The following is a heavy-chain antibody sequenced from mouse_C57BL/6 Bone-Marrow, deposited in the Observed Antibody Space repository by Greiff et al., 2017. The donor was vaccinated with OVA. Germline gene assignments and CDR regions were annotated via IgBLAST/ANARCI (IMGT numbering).Heavy chain of an antibody. Sequence: EVMLVESGGGLVQPGGSLKLSCAASGFTFSDYGMAWVRQAPRKGPEWVAFISNLAYSIYYADTVTGRFTISRENAKNTLYLEMSSLRSEDTAMYYCARHENWAYAMDYWGQGTSVTVSS. V-gene: IGHV5-15*01. CDR3: ARHENWAYAMDY. CDR2: ISNLAYSI. D-gene: IGHD4-1*01. J-gene: IGHJ4*01. CDR1: GFTFSDYG.